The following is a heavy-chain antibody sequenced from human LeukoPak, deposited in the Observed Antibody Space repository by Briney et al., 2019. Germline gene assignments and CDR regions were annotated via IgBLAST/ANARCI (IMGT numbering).Heavy chain of an antibody. CDR3: ARHGDTAMVTLDY. J-gene: IGHJ4*02. D-gene: IGHD5-18*01. V-gene: IGHV5-51*01. CDR1: GYIFTSYW. CDR2: IYPGDSET. Sequence: GESLKISCKGSGYIFTSYWIGWVRQMPGKGLEWMGIIYPGDSETRYSPSFQGQVTISADKSISTAYLQWSSLKASDTAMYYCARHGDTAMVTLDYWGQGTLVTVSS.